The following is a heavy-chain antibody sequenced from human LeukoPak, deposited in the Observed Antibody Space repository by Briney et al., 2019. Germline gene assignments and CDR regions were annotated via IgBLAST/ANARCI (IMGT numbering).Heavy chain of an antibody. CDR2: INDDGRNP. J-gene: IGHJ4*02. D-gene: IGHD2-15*01. V-gene: IGHV3-7*01. Sequence: GGSLRLSCATSGFTFTSHWMSWVRQAPGKGLVWVANINDDGRNPFYVDSVKGRFIISRDNARKSLYLQMNSLRAADTAVYHCAKDGEYCSGGSCSFFYYWGQGTLVTVSS. CDR1: GFTFTSHW. CDR3: AKDGEYCSGGSCSFFYY.